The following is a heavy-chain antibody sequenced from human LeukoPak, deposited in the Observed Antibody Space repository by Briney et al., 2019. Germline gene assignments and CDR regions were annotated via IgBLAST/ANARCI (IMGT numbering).Heavy chain of an antibody. V-gene: IGHV3-74*01. CDR3: ARERGVYGFD. CDR2: ITNDGSST. CDR1: GLTFSSHW. D-gene: IGHD3-10*01. Sequence: GGSLRLSCAASGLTFSSHWMHWVRQAPGKGLVWVSRITNDGSSTTYADSVKGRFTISRDNSKNTLYLQMNSLRAEDTAVYYCARERGVYGFDWGQGTLVTVSS. J-gene: IGHJ4*02.